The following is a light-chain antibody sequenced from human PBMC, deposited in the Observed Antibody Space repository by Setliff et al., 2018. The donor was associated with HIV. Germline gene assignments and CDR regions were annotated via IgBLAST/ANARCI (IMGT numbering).Light chain of an antibody. CDR1: TFNIGSNT. V-gene: IGLV1-44*01. CDR3: AAWDDGLNGYV. CDR2: NNN. Sequence: VLTQPPSASGTPGQRVTISCSGSTFNIGSNTVNWYQQLPGAAPKLLIYNNNQRPSGVPDRFSGSKSFTSASLAISGLQSAEESDYYCAAWDDGLNGYVFGTGTKVTVL. J-gene: IGLJ1*01.